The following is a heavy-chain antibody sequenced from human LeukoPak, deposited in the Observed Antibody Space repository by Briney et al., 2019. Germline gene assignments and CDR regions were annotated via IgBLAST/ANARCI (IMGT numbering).Heavy chain of an antibody. J-gene: IGHJ4*02. V-gene: IGHV3-33*03. CDR1: GLILSSYC. Sequence: GGSLRLSCAASGLILSSYCMRWIRQAPGKGLEWVADINYGGSTIYYAYSVKGRFSISRDNSKNTVYLQMYSLSAEDTVVYYCAIDAGGACGNCVNYFDYWGQGTLVTVSS. D-gene: IGHD4-23*01. CDR2: INYGGSTI. CDR3: AIDAGGACGNCVNYFDY.